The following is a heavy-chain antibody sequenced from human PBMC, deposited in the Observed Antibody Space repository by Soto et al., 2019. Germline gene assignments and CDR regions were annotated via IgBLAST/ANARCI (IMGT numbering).Heavy chain of an antibody. D-gene: IGHD2-15*01. V-gene: IGHV4-31*03. CDR2: IYYSGST. Sequence: SETLSLTCTVSGGSISSGGYYRSWIRQHPGKGLEWIGYIYYSGSTYYNPSLKSRVTISVDTSKNQFSLKLSSVTAADTAVYYCARDLGYCSCGSCYPTPLFDYWGQGTLVTVSS. J-gene: IGHJ4*02. CDR1: GGSISSGGYY. CDR3: ARDLGYCSCGSCYPTPLFDY.